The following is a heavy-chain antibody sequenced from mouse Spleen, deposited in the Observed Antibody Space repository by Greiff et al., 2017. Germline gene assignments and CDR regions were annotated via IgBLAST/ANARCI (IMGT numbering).Heavy chain of an antibody. D-gene: IGHD2-10*01. J-gene: IGHJ2*01. Sequence: DVMLVESGGGLVQPGGSLSLSCAASGFTFTDYYMSWVRQPPGKALEWLGFIRNKANGYTTEYSASVKGRFTISRDNSQSILYLQMNALRAEDSATYYCARYTSSSYGNPYYFDYWGQGTTLTVSS. CDR2: IRNKANGYTT. CDR3: ARYTSSSYGNPYYFDY. CDR1: GFTFTDYY. V-gene: IGHV7-3*01.